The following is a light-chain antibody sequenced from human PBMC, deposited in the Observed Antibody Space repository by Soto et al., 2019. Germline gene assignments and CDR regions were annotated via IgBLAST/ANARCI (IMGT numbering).Light chain of an antibody. V-gene: IGKV1-5*01. CDR1: QTISNW. CDR3: QQYSIYPYT. CDR2: DAS. J-gene: IGKJ2*01. Sequence: DIQMTQSPSTLSASVGDRVTITGRASQTISNWLAWYQQEPGKAPKLLIYDASSLRSGVPSRFSGSGFATDFTLTISSLQPDDVATYYCQQYSIYPYTFGQGTKLEIK.